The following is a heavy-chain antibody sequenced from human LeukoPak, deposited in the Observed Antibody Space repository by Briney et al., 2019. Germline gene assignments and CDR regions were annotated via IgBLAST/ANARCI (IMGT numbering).Heavy chain of an antibody. D-gene: IGHD3-10*01. CDR1: GYTFTSYD. CDR2: MNPNSGNT. Sequence: ASVKVSCKASGYTFTSYDINWVRQATGQGLEWMGWMNPNSGNTGYAQKFQGRVTMTRNTSISTAYMELSSLRSEDTAVYYCARRPITMVRGRGWFDPWGQGTLVTVSS. V-gene: IGHV1-8*01. CDR3: ARRPITMVRGRGWFDP. J-gene: IGHJ5*02.